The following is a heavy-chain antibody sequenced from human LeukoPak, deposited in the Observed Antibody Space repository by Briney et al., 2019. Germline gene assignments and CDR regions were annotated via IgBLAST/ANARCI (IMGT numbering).Heavy chain of an antibody. Sequence: PGGSLRLSCAASAFTFSTYSMNWVRQAPGKGLEWVSYISSSSSNIQYADSVKGRFTTSRDNAKNSLYLQMNSLRDEDTAVYYCARDGYGSGSYLEARGQGTLVTVSS. CDR1: AFTFSTYS. CDR2: ISSSSSNI. V-gene: IGHV3-48*02. J-gene: IGHJ4*02. D-gene: IGHD3-10*01. CDR3: ARDGYGSGSYLEA.